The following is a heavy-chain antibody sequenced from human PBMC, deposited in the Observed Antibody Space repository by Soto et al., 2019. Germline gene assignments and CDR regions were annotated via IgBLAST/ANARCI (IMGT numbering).Heavy chain of an antibody. CDR2: INHSGTT. Sequence: SETLSLTCAVYGGSFSGYSLTWLRQPPGKGLEWIGEINHSGTTDYDPALKSRVTMSADTSKNQFSLRMTSVTAADTAVYYCARARFDSWSHIYYGLDVWGQGTTVTVSS. J-gene: IGHJ6*02. CDR3: ARARFDSWSHIYYGLDV. CDR1: GGSFSGYS. V-gene: IGHV4-34*01. D-gene: IGHD3-3*01.